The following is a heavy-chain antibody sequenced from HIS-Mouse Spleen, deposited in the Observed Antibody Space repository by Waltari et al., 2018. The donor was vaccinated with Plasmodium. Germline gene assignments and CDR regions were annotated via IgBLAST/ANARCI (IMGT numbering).Heavy chain of an antibody. CDR1: GGPISSSSYY. Sequence: QLQLQESGPGLVKPSATLSLTCPVSGGPISSSSYYWGWFRQPPGTGLEWIGSIYYRGSTYSNPSLKSRVTISVDTSKNQFSLKLSSVTAADTAVYYCASVSPYYYDSSGPTNDAFDIWGQGTMVTVSS. V-gene: IGHV4-39*07. CDR2: IYYRGST. CDR3: ASVSPYYYDSSGPTNDAFDI. D-gene: IGHD3-22*01. J-gene: IGHJ3*02.